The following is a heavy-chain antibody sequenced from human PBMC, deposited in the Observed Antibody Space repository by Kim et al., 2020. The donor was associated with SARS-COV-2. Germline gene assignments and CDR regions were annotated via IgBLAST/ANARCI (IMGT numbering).Heavy chain of an antibody. CDR1: GGSISSYY. Sequence: SETLSLTCTVSGGSISSYYWSWIRQPPGKGLEWIGYIYYSVSTNYNPSLKSRVTISVDTSKNQFSLKLSSVTAADTAVYYCARYRPRVFDLWGRGTLVTV. J-gene: IGHJ2*01. CDR3: ARYRPRVFDL. D-gene: IGHD6-6*01. V-gene: IGHV4-59*13. CDR2: IYYSVST.